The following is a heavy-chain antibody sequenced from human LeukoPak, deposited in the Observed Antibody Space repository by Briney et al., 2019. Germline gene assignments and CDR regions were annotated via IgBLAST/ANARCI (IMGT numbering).Heavy chain of an antibody. V-gene: IGHV3-30-3*01. CDR3: ASPCQSVRTSCLSLRGLYI. CDR2: ILYDGSKK. J-gene: IGHJ3*02. D-gene: IGHD2-2*01. Sequence: PGGSLRLSCVASGFTFSSYDMHWVRQAPGKGLEWVADILYDGSKKYYADSVKGRFTISRDNSKNTLYLQMSSLRVEDTAVYYCASPCQSVRTSCLSLRGLYIWGQGTMVTVSS. CDR1: GFTFSSYD.